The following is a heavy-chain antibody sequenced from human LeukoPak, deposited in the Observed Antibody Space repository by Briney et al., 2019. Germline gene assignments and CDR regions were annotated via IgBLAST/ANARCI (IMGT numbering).Heavy chain of an antibody. V-gene: IGHV7-4-1*02. D-gene: IGHD1-26*01. Sequence: ASVKVSCKASGYTFTGYYMHWVRQAPGQGLEWMGWINTNTGNPTYAQGFTGRFVLSLDTSVSTAYLQFSSLKAEDTAVYYCARVMYSGSYVVYMDVWGKGTTVTVSS. CDR3: ARVMYSGSYVVYMDV. J-gene: IGHJ6*03. CDR1: GYTFTGYY. CDR2: INTNTGNP.